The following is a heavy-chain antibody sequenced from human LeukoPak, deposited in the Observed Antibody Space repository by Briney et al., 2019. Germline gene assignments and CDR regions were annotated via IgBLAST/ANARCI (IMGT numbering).Heavy chain of an antibody. Sequence: ASVKVSCKASGATFTSYYMHCVRQAPGQGLEWMGIINPSGGSTSYAQKFQGRVTMTRDTSTSTVYMELTSLRSEDTAVYYCAREWLAAAGTLLFDYWGQGTLVTVSS. D-gene: IGHD6-13*01. CDR1: GATFTSYY. CDR2: INPSGGST. J-gene: IGHJ4*02. CDR3: AREWLAAAGTLLFDY. V-gene: IGHV1-46*01.